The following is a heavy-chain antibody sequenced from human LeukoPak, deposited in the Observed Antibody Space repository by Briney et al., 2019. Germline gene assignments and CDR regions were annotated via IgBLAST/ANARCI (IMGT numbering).Heavy chain of an antibody. D-gene: IGHD3-16*02. CDR3: ARKMLGYRYFDY. J-gene: IGHJ4*02. CDR2: INHSGST. V-gene: IGHV4-34*01. Sequence: SETLSLTCAVYGGSFSGYYWSWIRQPPGKGLEWIGEINHSGSTNYNQSLKSRVTISVDTSKNQFSLKLSSVTAADTAVYYCARKMLGYRYFDYWGLGTLVTVSS. CDR1: GGSFSGYY.